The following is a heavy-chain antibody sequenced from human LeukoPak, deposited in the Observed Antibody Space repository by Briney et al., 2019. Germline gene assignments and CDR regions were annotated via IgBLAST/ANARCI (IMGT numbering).Heavy chain of an antibody. CDR1: GFTFNTYG. CDR2: ISYDGSNK. V-gene: IGHV3-30*18. J-gene: IGHJ4*02. D-gene: IGHD4-17*01. Sequence: PGGSLRLSCAASGFTFNTYGMHWVRQAPGKGLEWVAVISYDGSNKYYADSVKGRFTISRDNSKNTLYLQMNSLRAEDTAVYYCAKASTVTTQSPQTYWGQGTLVTVSS. CDR3: AKASTVTTQSPQTY.